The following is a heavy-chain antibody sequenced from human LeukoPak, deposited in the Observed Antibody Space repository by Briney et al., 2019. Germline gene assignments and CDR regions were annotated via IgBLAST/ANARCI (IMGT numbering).Heavy chain of an antibody. Sequence: AASVKVSCKASGGTFSNYAISWVRQAPGQGLEWMGGIIPLFGAANFAQRFQGRVTMTRDMSTSTVYMELSSLRSEDTAVYYCARDGRRLDYGGKSGNWFDPWGQGTLVTVSS. D-gene: IGHD4-23*01. J-gene: IGHJ5*02. V-gene: IGHV1-69*05. CDR2: IIPLFGAA. CDR3: ARDGRRLDYGGKSGNWFDP. CDR1: GGTFSNYA.